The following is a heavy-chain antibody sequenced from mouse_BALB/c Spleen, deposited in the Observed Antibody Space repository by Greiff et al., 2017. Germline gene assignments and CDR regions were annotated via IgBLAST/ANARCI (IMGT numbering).Heavy chain of an antibody. CDR3: ARDFSHFDY. V-gene: IGHV5-6-5*01. Sequence: EVQLVESGGGLVKPGGSLKLSCAASGFTFSSYAMSWVRQTPEKRLEWVASISSGGSTYYPDSVKGRFTISRDNARNILYLQMSSLRSEDTAMYYCARDFSHFDYWGQGTTLTVSS. CDR2: ISSGGST. J-gene: IGHJ2*01. CDR1: GFTFSSYA.